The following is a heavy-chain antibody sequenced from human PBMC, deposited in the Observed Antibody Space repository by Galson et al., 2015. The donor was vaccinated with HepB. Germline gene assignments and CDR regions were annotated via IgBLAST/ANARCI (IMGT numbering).Heavy chain of an antibody. Sequence: SLRLSCAGSGFTFSSHAMTWVRQAPGKGLEWVSGIRRSDDTTYQADSVKGRFTISRDNSKNTLYLQMNSLRAEDTAIYYCAKAAGTVPGPYYYYMDVWGKGTTVTVSS. J-gene: IGHJ6*03. V-gene: IGHV3-23*01. D-gene: IGHD1/OR15-1a*01. CDR3: AKAAGTVPGPYYYYMDV. CDR2: IRRSDDTT. CDR1: GFTFSSHA.